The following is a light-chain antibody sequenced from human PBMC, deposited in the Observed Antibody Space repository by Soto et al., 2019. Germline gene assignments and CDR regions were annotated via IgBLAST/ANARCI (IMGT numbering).Light chain of an antibody. Sequence: EIVLTQSPGTLSLSPGERATLSCRASQSVSSSYLAWYQQKPGQAPWLLIYGASSRATGIPDRFSGSGSGTDFTLTISRLEPEDFAVYYCQQYGSSLTIGYTFGQGTKLEIK. J-gene: IGKJ2*01. CDR3: QQYGSSLTIGYT. CDR2: GAS. V-gene: IGKV3-20*01. CDR1: QSVSSSY.